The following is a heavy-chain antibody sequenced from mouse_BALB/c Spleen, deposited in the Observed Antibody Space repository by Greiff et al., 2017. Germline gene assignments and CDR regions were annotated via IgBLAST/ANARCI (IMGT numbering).Heavy chain of an antibody. D-gene: IGHD2-14*01. CDR2: ISDGGSYT. V-gene: IGHV5-4*02. J-gene: IGHJ4*01. CDR3: ARRFYYRYDGFYAMDY. CDR1: GFTFSDYY. Sequence: EVMLVESGGGLVKPGGSLKLSCAASGFTFSDYYMYWVRQTPEKGLEWVATISDGGSYTYYPDSVKGRFTISRDDAKNNLYLQMSSLKSEDTAMYYYARRFYYRYDGFYAMDYWGQGTSVTVSS.